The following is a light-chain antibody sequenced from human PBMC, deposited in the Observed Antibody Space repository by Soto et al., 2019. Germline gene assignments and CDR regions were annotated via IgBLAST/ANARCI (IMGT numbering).Light chain of an antibody. Sequence: DIQLTQSPSSLSASVGDRVTITCQASRDITKSLNWYQQRPGKAPKLLIHGAYSLETGVPSRFSGSGSGTSFTFTIRSLQPEDIATYYYQQYDNLLYTCGQGTKLE. CDR1: RDITKS. CDR2: GAY. J-gene: IGKJ2*01. V-gene: IGKV1-33*01. CDR3: QQYDNLLYT.